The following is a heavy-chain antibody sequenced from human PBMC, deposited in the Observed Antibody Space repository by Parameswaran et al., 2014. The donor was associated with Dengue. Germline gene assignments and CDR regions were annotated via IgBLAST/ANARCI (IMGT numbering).Heavy chain of an antibody. J-gene: IGHJ4*02. D-gene: IGHD2-15*01. V-gene: IGHV3-30*03. CDR3: TGYCSGGSCRQADY. Sequence: WIRQPQEGAGVVAVISYDGSNKYYADSVKGRFTISRDNSKNTLYLQMNSLRAEDTAVYYCTGYCSGGSCRQADYWGQGTLVTVSS. CDR2: ISYDGSNK.